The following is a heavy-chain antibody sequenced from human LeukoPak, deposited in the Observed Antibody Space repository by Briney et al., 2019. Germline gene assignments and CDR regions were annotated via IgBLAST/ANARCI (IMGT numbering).Heavy chain of an antibody. J-gene: IGHJ4*02. Sequence: HSQTLSLTCAIYGDSVSSNSAAWNWIRQSPSRGLEWLGRTYYRSKWYSDYAVFVKSRLTINGDTSKNQFSLQLNSVTPEDTAVYFCARARTGDHYFDSWGQGTLVTVSS. CDR1: GDSVSSNSAA. CDR2: TYYRSKWYS. V-gene: IGHV6-1*01. CDR3: ARARTGDHYFDS. D-gene: IGHD7-27*01.